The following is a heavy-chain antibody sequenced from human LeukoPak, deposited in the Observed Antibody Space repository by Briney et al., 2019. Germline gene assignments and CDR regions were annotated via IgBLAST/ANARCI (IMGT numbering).Heavy chain of an antibody. V-gene: IGHV3-30-3*01. J-gene: IGHJ4*02. CDR3: ARGLRGIAVAGPFDY. CDR2: ISYDGSNK. D-gene: IGHD6-19*01. Sequence: PGGSLRLSCAASGSTFSSYAMHWVRQAPGKGLEWVAVISYDGSNKYYADSVKGRFTISRDNSKNTLYLQMNSLRAEDTAVYYCARGLRGIAVAGPFDYWGQGTLVTVSS. CDR1: GSTFSSYA.